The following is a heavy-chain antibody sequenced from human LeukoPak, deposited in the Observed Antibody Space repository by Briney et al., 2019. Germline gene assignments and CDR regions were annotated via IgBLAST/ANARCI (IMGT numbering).Heavy chain of an antibody. Sequence: GGSLRLSCAASGFTFSTYNMNWVRQAPGKGLEWVSYISSSSSTMYYADSVKGRFTISRDIAKSSLYLQMNSLRAEDTAVYYCARSGGVVVPAEGPQGHYYYSYYMDVWGKGTTVTVSS. V-gene: IGHV3-48*01. CDR3: ARSGGVVVPAEGPQGHYYYSYYMDV. CDR1: GFTFSTYN. CDR2: ISSSSSTM. J-gene: IGHJ6*03. D-gene: IGHD2-2*01.